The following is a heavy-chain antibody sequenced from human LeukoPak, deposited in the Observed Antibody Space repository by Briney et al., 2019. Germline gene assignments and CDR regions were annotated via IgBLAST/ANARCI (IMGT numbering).Heavy chain of an antibody. J-gene: IGHJ5*01. CDR1: GGSISNYY. D-gene: IGHD3-3*01. V-gene: IGHV4-59*08. Sequence: SETLSLTCSVSGGSISNYYWSWIRQPPAKGLEWIGYIYYTGSTNYNPSLKGRVTISVDTSKNQFSLKLSSVTAADTAVYYCAGAIGEFDSWGQGTLVTVSS. CDR2: IYYTGST. CDR3: AGAIGEFDS.